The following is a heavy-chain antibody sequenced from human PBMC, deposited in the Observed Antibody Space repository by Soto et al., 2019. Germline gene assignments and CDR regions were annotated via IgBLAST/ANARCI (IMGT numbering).Heavy chain of an antibody. J-gene: IGHJ6*02. CDR3: ARDNVDTMVRGVIINSYYYYGMDV. CDR2: IIPIFGTA. D-gene: IGHD3-10*01. Sequence: ASVKVSCKASGGTFSSYAISWARQAPGQGLEWMGGIIPIFGTANYAQKFQGRVTITADASTSTAYMELSTLRSEDTAVYYWARDNVDTMVRGVIINSYYYYGMDVWGQGTTVTVS. CDR1: GGTFSSYA. V-gene: IGHV1-69*13.